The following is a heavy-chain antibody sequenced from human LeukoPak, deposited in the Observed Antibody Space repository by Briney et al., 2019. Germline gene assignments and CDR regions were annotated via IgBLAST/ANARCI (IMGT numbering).Heavy chain of an antibody. D-gene: IGHD3-3*01. CDR1: GFSFSGYW. V-gene: IGHV3-74*01. CDR2: IKTDGTST. J-gene: IGHJ4*02. Sequence: GGSLRLSCAASGFSFSGYWMHWVRQAPGKGLMWVSRIKTDGTSTDYADSVQGRFTISRDNAKNTLYLQMNSLRAEDTAVYYCAKGIFGVVTPFDYWGQGTLVTVSS. CDR3: AKGIFGVVTPFDY.